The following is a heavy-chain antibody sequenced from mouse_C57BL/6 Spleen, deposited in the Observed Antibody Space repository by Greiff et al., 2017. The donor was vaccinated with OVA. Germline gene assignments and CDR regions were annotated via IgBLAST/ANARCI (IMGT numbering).Heavy chain of an antibody. J-gene: IGHJ1*03. CDR1: GYTFTEYT. V-gene: IGHV1-62-2*01. CDR2: FYPGSGSI. Sequence: VMLVESGAELVKPGASVKLSCKASGYTFTEYTIHWVKQRSGQGLEWIGWFYPGSGSIKYNEKFKDKATLTADKSSSTVYMELSRLTSEDSAVYFCARHGPYYYGSSYWYFDVWGTGTTVTVSS. D-gene: IGHD1-1*01. CDR3: ARHGPYYYGSSYWYFDV.